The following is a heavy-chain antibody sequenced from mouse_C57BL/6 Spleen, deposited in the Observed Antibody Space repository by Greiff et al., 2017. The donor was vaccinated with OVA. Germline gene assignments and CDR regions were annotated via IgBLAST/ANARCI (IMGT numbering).Heavy chain of an antibody. J-gene: IGHJ2*01. CDR1: GYTFTSYW. CDR3: ARAWEGGY. Sequence: QVQLQQPGAELVKPGASVTMSCKASGYTFTSYWITWVKQRPGQGLEWIGDIYPGSGSTNYNEKFKSKATLTADTSSSTAYMELRSLTSEDSAVYYGARAWEGGYWGQGTTLTVSS. V-gene: IGHV1-55*01. CDR2: IYPGSGST. D-gene: IGHD4-1*01.